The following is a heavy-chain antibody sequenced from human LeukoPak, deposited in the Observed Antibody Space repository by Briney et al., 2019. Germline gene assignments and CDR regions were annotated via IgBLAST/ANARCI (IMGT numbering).Heavy chain of an antibody. CDR2: ISGSGGST. CDR1: GFTFSSYD. Sequence: GGSLRLSCVASGFTFSSYDMSWVRQAPGKGLEWVSAISGSGGSTYYADSVKGRFTISRDNSKKTLYLQMNSLRAEDTAVYYCAKGSWRGELIDYWGQGTLVTVSS. J-gene: IGHJ4*02. CDR3: AKGSWRGELIDY. V-gene: IGHV3-23*01. D-gene: IGHD1-26*01.